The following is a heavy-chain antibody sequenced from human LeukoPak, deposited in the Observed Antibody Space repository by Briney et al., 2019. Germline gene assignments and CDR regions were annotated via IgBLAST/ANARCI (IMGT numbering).Heavy chain of an antibody. CDR2: ISGSADNT. D-gene: IGHD6-19*01. CDR3: ARGRYSSGSDAFDI. J-gene: IGHJ3*02. Sequence: GGSLRLSCTASGFTLSSYAMSWVRQAPGEGLEWVSTISGSADNTNYAEAVKGRFTISRDNAKNSLYLQMNSLGAEDTAVYYCARGRYSSGSDAFDIWGQGTMVTVSS. V-gene: IGHV3-23*01. CDR1: GFTLSSYA.